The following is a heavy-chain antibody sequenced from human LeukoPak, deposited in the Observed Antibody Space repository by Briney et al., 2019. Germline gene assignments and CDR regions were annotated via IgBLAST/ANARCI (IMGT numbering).Heavy chain of an antibody. J-gene: IGHJ4*02. CDR1: GGTFSSYA. CDR3: ARGGGYYDSSGYLTFDY. D-gene: IGHD3-22*01. V-gene: IGHV1-69*13. Sequence: ASMKVSCKASGGTFSSYAISWVRQAPGQGLEWMGGIIPIFGTANYAQKFQGRVTITADESTSTAYMELSSLRSEDTAVYYCARGGGYYDSSGYLTFDYWGQGTLVTVSS. CDR2: IIPIFGTA.